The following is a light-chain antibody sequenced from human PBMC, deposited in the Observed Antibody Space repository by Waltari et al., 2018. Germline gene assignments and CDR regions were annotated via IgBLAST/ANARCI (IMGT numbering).Light chain of an antibody. CDR3: QHYGKSPPYT. V-gene: IGKV3-20*01. CDR2: GAS. CDR1: QRVFGTY. Sequence: EIVLTQSPRTLSLFPGEGVTLSCRASQRVFGTYLAWYQQNPGQAPRLLIYGASSRATGTPDRFSGYGSGTDFTLSISRVEPEDFAVYYCQHYGKSPPYTFGQGTKLEIK. J-gene: IGKJ2*01.